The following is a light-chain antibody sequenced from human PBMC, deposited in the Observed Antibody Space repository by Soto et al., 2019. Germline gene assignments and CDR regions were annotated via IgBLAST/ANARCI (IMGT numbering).Light chain of an antibody. CDR2: SAS. V-gene: IGKV3-15*01. CDR3: QQYYNWPPYT. J-gene: IGKJ2*01. Sequence: EVVMTQSPATLSVSPGDRATLSCRASQNVDTNVAWYQQKPGQAPRLLVHSASTRATGIPTRFTGIGSGTDFTLPISCQKSDYFAVYYCQQYYNWPPYTFGQGTKLQIK. CDR1: QNVDTN.